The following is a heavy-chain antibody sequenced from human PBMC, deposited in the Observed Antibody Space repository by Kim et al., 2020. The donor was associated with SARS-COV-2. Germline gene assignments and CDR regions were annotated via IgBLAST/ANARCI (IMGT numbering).Heavy chain of an antibody. CDR2: INPDSGGT. Sequence: ASVKVSCKTSGYTFSDYYIHWVRQAPGQGLEWMGWINPDSGGTNYAQKFQGRVTMTRGTSTSAVYIELSALRSDDTAIYYCARGGGCSRTSCYGPFDFWGQGTLVTVSS. CDR3: ARGGGCSRTSCYGPFDF. D-gene: IGHD2-2*01. J-gene: IGHJ4*02. V-gene: IGHV1-2*02. CDR1: GYTFSDYY.